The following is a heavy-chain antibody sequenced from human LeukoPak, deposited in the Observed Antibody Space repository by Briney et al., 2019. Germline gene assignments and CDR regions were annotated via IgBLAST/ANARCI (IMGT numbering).Heavy chain of an antibody. CDR1: GYTFTSYG. CDR2: ISAYNGNT. Sequence: ASVKVSCKASGYTFTSYGISWVRQAPGQGLEWMGWISAYNGNTNYAQNFQGRVTITADESTSTAYMELSSLRSEDTAVYYCTRSRGSGSYLDYWGQGTLVTVSS. D-gene: IGHD3-10*01. V-gene: IGHV1-18*04. CDR3: TRSRGSGSYLDY. J-gene: IGHJ4*02.